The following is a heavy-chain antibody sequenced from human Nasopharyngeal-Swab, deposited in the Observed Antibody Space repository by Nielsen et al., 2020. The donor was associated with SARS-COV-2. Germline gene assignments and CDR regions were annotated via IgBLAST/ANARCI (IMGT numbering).Heavy chain of an antibody. V-gene: IGHV3-49*04. Sequence: GESLKISCTAPGFTFGDYAMSWVRQAPGKGLEWVGFIRSKAYGGTTEYAASVKGRFTISRDDSKSIAYLQMNSLKTEDTAVYYCTRTDDFWSGYSIFDYWGQGTLVTVSS. CDR3: TRTDDFWSGYSIFDY. D-gene: IGHD3-3*01. J-gene: IGHJ4*02. CDR2: IRSKAYGGTT. CDR1: GFTFGDYA.